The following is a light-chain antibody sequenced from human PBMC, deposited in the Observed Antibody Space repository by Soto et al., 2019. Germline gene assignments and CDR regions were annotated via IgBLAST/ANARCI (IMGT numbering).Light chain of an antibody. CDR2: ENN. J-gene: IGLJ1*01. CDR1: SSNIGNNY. V-gene: IGLV1-51*02. CDR3: GTWDSSLSAGRV. Sequence: QSVLTQPPSVSAAPGQKVTISCSGSSSNIGNNYVSWYQQLPGTDPKLLIYENNKRPSGIPDRFSGSKSGTSATLGITGLQTGDEADYYCGTWDSSLSAGRVFGTGTKVTVL.